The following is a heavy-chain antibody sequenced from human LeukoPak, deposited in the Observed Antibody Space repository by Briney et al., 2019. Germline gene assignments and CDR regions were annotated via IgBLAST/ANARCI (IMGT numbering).Heavy chain of an antibody. CDR1: GGTFSNYA. V-gene: IGHV1-69*05. CDR3: ARSGYYKSMGYYYYYYMDV. Sequence: ASVKVSCKGSGGTFSNYAITWVRQAPGQGLEWMGGIISMFGTANYAQKFQGRVTITTDESASTAYMELSSLRSEDTAVYYCARSGYYKSMGYYYYYYMDVWGKGTTVTVSS. D-gene: IGHD3-3*01. J-gene: IGHJ6*03. CDR2: IISMFGTA.